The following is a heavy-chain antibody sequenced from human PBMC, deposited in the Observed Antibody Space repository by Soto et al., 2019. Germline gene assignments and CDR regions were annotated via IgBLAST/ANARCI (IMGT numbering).Heavy chain of an antibody. CDR2: ISGSGGST. V-gene: IGHV3-23*01. CDR1: GFTFSSYA. J-gene: IGHJ6*02. CDR3: AKDLGPLGITGTTGYGMDV. D-gene: IGHD1-7*01. Sequence: GGSLRLSCAASGFTFSSYAMSWVRQAPGKGLEWVSAISGSGGSTYYADSVKGRFTISRDNSKNTLYLQMNSLRAEDTAVYYCAKDLGPLGITGTTGYGMDVWGQGTTVTVSS.